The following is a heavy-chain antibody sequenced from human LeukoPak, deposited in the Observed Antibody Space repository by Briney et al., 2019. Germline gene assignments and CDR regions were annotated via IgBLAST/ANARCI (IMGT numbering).Heavy chain of an antibody. V-gene: IGHV3-23*01. CDR2: ISGSGTST. CDR3: AKDLKSGSGLYFDY. Sequence: PGGSLRLSCAASGFTFSTYAMSWVRQAPGKGLEWVSGISGSGTSTYYADSVKGRFTISRDNSKNTLYLQMNSLRADDTAVYYCAKDLKSGSGLYFDYWGQGTLVTVSS. D-gene: IGHD6-19*01. J-gene: IGHJ4*02. CDR1: GFTFSTYA.